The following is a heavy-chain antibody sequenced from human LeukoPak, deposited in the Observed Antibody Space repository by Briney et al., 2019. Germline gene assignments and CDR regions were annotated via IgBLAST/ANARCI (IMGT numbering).Heavy chain of an antibody. D-gene: IGHD5-18*01. J-gene: IGHJ4*02. Sequence: GGSLRLSCAASRFTFSSYAMSWVRQAPGKGLEWVSAISGSGGSTYYADSVKGRFTISRDNSKNTLYLQMNSLGAEDTAVYYCAKTHSYGFIDYWGQGTLVTVSS. CDR3: AKTHSYGFIDY. CDR1: RFTFSSYA. V-gene: IGHV3-23*01. CDR2: ISGSGGST.